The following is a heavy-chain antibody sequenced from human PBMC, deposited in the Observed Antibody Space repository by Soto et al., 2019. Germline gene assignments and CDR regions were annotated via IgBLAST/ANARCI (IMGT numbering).Heavy chain of an antibody. CDR2: ISAYSGGT. Sequence: ASVKVSGKASGYTFTSYGISWVRQAPGQGLEWMGWISAYSGGTNYAQKFQGWVTMTRDTSISTAYMELSRLRSDDTAVYYCARREKVLYGMDVWGQGTTVTVSS. CDR3: ARREKVLYGMDV. V-gene: IGHV1-2*04. J-gene: IGHJ6*02. CDR1: GYTFTSYG.